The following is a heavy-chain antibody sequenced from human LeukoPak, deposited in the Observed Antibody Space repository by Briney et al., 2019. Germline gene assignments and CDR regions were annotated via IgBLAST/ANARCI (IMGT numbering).Heavy chain of an antibody. CDR1: GGSISSHY. Sequence: SETLSLTCTVSGGSISSHYWSWIRQPPGKGLEWIGYIYYSGSTNYNPSLKSRVTISVDTSKNQFSLKLSSVTAADTAVYYCARAGYLFGIAAASPDYWGQGTLVTVSS. D-gene: IGHD6-13*01. V-gene: IGHV4-59*11. J-gene: IGHJ4*02. CDR2: IYYSGST. CDR3: ARAGYLFGIAAASPDY.